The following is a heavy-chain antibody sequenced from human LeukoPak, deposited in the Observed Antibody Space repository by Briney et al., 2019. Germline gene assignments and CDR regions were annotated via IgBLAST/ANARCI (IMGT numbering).Heavy chain of an antibody. CDR1: GFTFSDYY. V-gene: IGHV3-11*01. CDR3: ARVSGRTRKYFDY. CDR2: ISISGNTI. Sequence: GGSLRLSCAASGFTFSDYYMSWIRQAPGKGLEWISYISISGNTIFYAGSVKGRFTISRDDAKNSLFLQMNSRRAEDTALYYCARVSGRTRKYFDYWGQGTLVTVSS. J-gene: IGHJ4*02. D-gene: IGHD1-14*01.